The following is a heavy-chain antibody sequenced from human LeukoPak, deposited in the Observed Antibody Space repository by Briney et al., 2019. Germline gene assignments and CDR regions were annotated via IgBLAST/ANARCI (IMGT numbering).Heavy chain of an antibody. CDR3: ARRGEYSGSPFDY. V-gene: IGHV4-39*01. Sequence: SETLSLTCTVSGGSISSSSYYWGWIRQPPGKGLEWIGSIYYSGSTYYNPSLKSRVTISVDTSKNQFSLKLSSVTAADTAVYYCARRGEYSGSPFDYWGQGTLVTVSS. CDR2: IYYSGST. CDR1: GGSISSSSYY. D-gene: IGHD1-26*01. J-gene: IGHJ4*02.